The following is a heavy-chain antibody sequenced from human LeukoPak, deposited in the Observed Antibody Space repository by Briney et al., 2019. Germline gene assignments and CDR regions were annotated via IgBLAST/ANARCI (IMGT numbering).Heavy chain of an antibody. CDR2: IYYSGTGYT. D-gene: IGHD3-9*01. V-gene: IGHV4-59*12. CDR3: ARGPRNILTGYYTDY. CDR1: GGSISGEY. Sequence: SETLSLTCTVSGGSISGEYCSWIRHSPGQGLEYIGYIYYSGTGYTNYNPSLKSRVTISVDTSKNQFSLKLSSVTAADTAVYYCARGPRNILTGYYTDYWGQGTLVTVSS. J-gene: IGHJ4*02.